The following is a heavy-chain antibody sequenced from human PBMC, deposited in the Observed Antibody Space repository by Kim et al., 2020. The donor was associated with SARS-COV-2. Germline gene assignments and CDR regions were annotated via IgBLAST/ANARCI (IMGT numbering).Heavy chain of an antibody. V-gene: IGHV3-11*01. J-gene: IGHJ6*02. CDR3: ARDKSRNYAYYYGMDV. Sequence: KGRFTITRDNAKNSLYLQMNSLRAEDTAVYYCARDKSRNYAYYYGMDVWGQGTTVTVSS. D-gene: IGHD1-7*01.